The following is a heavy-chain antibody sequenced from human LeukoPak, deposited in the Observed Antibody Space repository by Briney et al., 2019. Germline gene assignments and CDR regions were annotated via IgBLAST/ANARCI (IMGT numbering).Heavy chain of an antibody. D-gene: IGHD2-2*01. CDR1: GGSFSGYY. J-gene: IGHJ1*01. CDR3: ARGGKVVPAAPSEYFQH. V-gene: IGHV4-34*01. CDR2: INHSGST. Sequence: PSEALSLTCAVYGGSFSGYYWSWIRQPPGKGLEWIGEINHSGSTNYNPSLKSRVTISVDTSKNQSSLKLSSVTAADTAVYYCARGGKVVPAAPSEYFQHWGQGTLVTVSS.